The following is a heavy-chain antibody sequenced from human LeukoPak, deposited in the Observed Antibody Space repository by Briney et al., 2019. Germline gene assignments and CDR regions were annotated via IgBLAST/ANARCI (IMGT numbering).Heavy chain of an antibody. CDR3: AEEGTESH. D-gene: IGHD1-1*01. Sequence: SSETLSLACAVYGGSFNGYYWSWIRQPPGKGLEWIGEINHSGSTNYNPSLKSRVTISVDTSKNQFSLKLSSVTAADTAVYYCAEEGTESHWGQGTLVTVSS. J-gene: IGHJ4*02. V-gene: IGHV4-34*01. CDR2: INHSGST. CDR1: GGSFNGYY.